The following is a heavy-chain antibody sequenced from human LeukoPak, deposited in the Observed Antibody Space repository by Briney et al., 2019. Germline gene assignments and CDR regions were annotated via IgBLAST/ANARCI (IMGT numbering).Heavy chain of an antibody. J-gene: IGHJ5*02. CDR2: IYHSGST. CDR3: ARDSSYGSGSYFYNWFDP. V-gene: IGHV4-38-2*02. D-gene: IGHD3-10*01. CDR1: GYSISSGYY. Sequence: TSETLSLTCAVSGYSISSGYYWGWIRPPPGKGLEWIGSIYHSGSTYYNPSVKRRVTISVDTSKNQFSLKLSSVTAADTAVYYCARDSSYGSGSYFYNWFDPWGQGTLVTVSS.